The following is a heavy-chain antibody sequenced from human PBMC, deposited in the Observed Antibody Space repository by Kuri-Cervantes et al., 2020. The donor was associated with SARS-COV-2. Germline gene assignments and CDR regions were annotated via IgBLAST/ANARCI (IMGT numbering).Heavy chain of an antibody. Sequence: GESLKISCAASGFTFSSYAMHWVRQAPGKGREWVAVISYDGSNKYYADSVKGRFTISRDNSKNTLYLQMNSLRAEDTAVYYCASQYCSGGSCYSGYYYGMDVWGQGTTVTVSS. CDR2: ISYDGSNK. V-gene: IGHV3-30-3*01. CDR1: GFTFSSYA. CDR3: ASQYCSGGSCYSGYYYGMDV. D-gene: IGHD2-15*01. J-gene: IGHJ6*02.